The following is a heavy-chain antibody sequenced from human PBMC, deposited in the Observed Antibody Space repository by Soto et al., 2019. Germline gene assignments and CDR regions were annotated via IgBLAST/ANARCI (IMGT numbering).Heavy chain of an antibody. D-gene: IGHD3-3*01. CDR2: ISYDGSNR. CDR3: AKGSGDWYFDL. CDR1: GSTFSDAG. V-gene: IGHV3-30*18. Sequence: QVELVESGGAVVQAGGSLRLTCTSSGSTFSDAGMHWVRQAPGKGLEWVAYISYDGSNRHYGDAVSGRFTISRDTSRTTLFLQMSSLRPEDTALYYCAKGSGDWYFDLWGRGTLVTVSS. J-gene: IGHJ2*01.